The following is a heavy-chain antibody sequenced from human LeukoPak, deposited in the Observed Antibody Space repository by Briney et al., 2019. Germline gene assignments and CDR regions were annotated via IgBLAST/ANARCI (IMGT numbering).Heavy chain of an antibody. Sequence: GGSLRLSCTASGFTFSSYAMTWVRQAPGKGLEWVSGITESGDGAYYADSVKGRFTISRDNSKSTLYLQMNSLRAEDTAVYYCAKRQGHGFDYWGQGTLVTVSS. CDR1: GFTFSSYA. CDR3: AKRQGHGFDY. J-gene: IGHJ4*02. CDR2: ITESGDGA. D-gene: IGHD4-17*01. V-gene: IGHV3-23*01.